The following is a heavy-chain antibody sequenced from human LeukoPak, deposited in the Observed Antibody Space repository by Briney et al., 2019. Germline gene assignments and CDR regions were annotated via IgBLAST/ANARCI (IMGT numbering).Heavy chain of an antibody. D-gene: IGHD1-26*01. V-gene: IGHV3-21*04. J-gene: IGHJ4*02. CDR3: VSTGIVGATSSE. CDR2: ISSICREI. Sequence: GGSLTLSCAASGFTFSRYSMNWVRQPAGKGLEWVSCISSICREIFYADSVKGRFTISRSNAKDSLYLQIDLRGAGRPGVYFCVSTGIVGATSSEWGQGTLVTVYS. CDR1: GFTFSRYS.